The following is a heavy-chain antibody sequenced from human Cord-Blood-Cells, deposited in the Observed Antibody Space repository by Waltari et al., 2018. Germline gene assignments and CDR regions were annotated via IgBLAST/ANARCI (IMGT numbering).Heavy chain of an antibody. Sequence: YTFTSYDINWVRQATGQGLEWMGWMNPNSGNTGYAQKFQGRVTMTRNTSISTAYMELSSLRSEDTAVYYCARDNWGSGADYWGQGTLVTVSS. CDR1: YTFTSYD. CDR2: MNPNSGNT. CDR3: ARDNWGSGADY. J-gene: IGHJ4*02. D-gene: IGHD7-27*01. V-gene: IGHV1-8*01.